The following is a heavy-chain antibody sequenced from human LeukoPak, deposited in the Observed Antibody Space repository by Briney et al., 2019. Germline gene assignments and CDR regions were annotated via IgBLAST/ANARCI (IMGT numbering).Heavy chain of an antibody. Sequence: GGSLRLSCAASGFTFSSYAMHWVRQAPGKGLEWVAVISYDGSNKYYADSVKGRFTISRDNSKNTLYLQMNSLRAEDTAVYYCARQVASWFDPWGQGTLVTVSS. CDR2: ISYDGSNK. D-gene: IGHD2-15*01. V-gene: IGHV3-30-3*01. CDR3: ARQVASWFDP. CDR1: GFTFSSYA. J-gene: IGHJ5*02.